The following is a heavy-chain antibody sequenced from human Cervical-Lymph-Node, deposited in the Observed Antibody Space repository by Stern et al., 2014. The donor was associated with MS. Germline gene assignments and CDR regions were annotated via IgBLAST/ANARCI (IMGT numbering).Heavy chain of an antibody. J-gene: IGHJ6*02. V-gene: IGHV3-30*18. Sequence: VQLVESGGGVVQPGGSLRLSCAASGFTFSTYGIHWVRQAPGKGLEWVAVISNAGRNNSYTGFVKGRFTMSRDNSKNTVYLQMNSLRPEDTAVYYCAKDRGVRWFGEQGGMDVWGQGTTVIVSS. CDR2: ISNAGRNN. D-gene: IGHD3-10*01. CDR3: AKDRGVRWFGEQGGMDV. CDR1: GFTFSTYG.